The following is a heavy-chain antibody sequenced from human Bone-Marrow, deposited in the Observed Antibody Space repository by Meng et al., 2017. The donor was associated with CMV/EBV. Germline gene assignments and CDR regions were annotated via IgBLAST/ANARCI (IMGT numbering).Heavy chain of an antibody. CDR2: MNPNSGNT. D-gene: IGHD2-2*01. CDR1: GYTFINFG. Sequence: ASVKVSCKASGYTFINFGFSWVRQATGQGLEWMGRMNPNSGNTGYAQKFQGRVTLTRVTSISTAYMELSSLTSDDTAVYYCARTRIEVEPDGRKIKYYNYGMDVWGQGTTVTVSS. CDR3: ARTRIEVEPDGRKIKYYNYGMDV. V-gene: IGHV1-8*01. J-gene: IGHJ6*02.